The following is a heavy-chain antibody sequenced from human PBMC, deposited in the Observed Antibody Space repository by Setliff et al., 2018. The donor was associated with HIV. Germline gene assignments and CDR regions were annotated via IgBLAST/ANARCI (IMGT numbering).Heavy chain of an antibody. CDR3: ARVSRSGWFFDW. CDR2: ISSYNGYT. D-gene: IGHD6-19*01. CDR1: GYTFTSYA. J-gene: IGHJ4*02. Sequence: ASVKVSCKASGYTFTSYAMNWVRQAPGQGLEWMGWISSYNGYTKYAQKVQDRVTMTKDTSTSTAYMELRSLRSDDTAVYYCARVSRSGWFFDWWGQGSLVTVSS. V-gene: IGHV1-18*01.